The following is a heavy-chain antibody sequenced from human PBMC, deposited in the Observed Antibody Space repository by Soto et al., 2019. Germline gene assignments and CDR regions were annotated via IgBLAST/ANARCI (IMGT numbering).Heavy chain of an antibody. V-gene: IGHV1-69*12. D-gene: IGHD4-4*01. Sequence: QVQLVQSGAEMKAPGSSVKVSCKTSGGTFSSSAISWLRQAPGQGLEWMGGIIPLFRTPDYAQKFQGRVTIAADESTSTGYMALSSLRSEATAVYYCARDNDRLQLGGNYYYMLDVWGQGTTITVSS. CDR1: GGTFSSSA. CDR3: ARDNDRLQLGGNYYYMLDV. J-gene: IGHJ6*02. CDR2: IIPLFRTP.